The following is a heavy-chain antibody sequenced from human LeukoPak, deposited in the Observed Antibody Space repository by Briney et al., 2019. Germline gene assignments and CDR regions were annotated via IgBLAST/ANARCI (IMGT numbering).Heavy chain of an antibody. J-gene: IGHJ4*02. D-gene: IGHD6-6*01. CDR2: INHSGST. CDR1: GGSFSGYY. Sequence: PSETLSLTCAVYGGSFSGYYWSWIRQPPGKGLEWIGEINHSGSTNYNPSLKSRVTISVDTSKNQFSLKLSSVTAADTAVYYCARVQGYSSSPGYFDYWGQGTLVTVSS. V-gene: IGHV4-34*01. CDR3: ARVQGYSSSPGYFDY.